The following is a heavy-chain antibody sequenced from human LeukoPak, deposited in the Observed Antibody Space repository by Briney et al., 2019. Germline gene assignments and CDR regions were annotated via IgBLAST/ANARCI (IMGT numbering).Heavy chain of an antibody. CDR3: ARTSSSSPAT. J-gene: IGHJ4*02. V-gene: IGHV4-38-2*02. Sequence: PSETLSLTCTVSGYSISSGYYWGWIRQPPGKGLEWIGSIYHSGGTYYNPSLKSRVTISLDTSKNQFSLKLSSVTAADTAVYYCARTSSSSPATWGQGNLVTVSS. D-gene: IGHD6-13*01. CDR2: IYHSGGT. CDR1: GYSISSGYY.